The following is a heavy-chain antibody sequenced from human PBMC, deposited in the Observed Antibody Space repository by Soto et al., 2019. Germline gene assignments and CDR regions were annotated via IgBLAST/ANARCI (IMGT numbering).Heavy chain of an antibody. Sequence: QVQLVQSGAEVKKPGASVKVSCKASGYNFTGYYMHWVRQAPGQGLEWMGWINPNSGGTNYEQKCQGRVTMTRDKSISTAYMELSRQRSDDTAVYYCAQGVSSGYEQKSFLVYWGQGTLVTVSS. J-gene: IGHJ4*02. CDR1: GYNFTGYY. CDR3: AQGVSSGYEQKSFLVY. V-gene: IGHV1-2*02. D-gene: IGHD3-22*01. CDR2: INPNSGGT.